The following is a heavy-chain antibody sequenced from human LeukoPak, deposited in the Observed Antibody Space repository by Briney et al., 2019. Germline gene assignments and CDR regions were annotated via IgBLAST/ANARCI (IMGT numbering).Heavy chain of an antibody. CDR3: AKDSGGIVVGPLYYFDY. D-gene: IGHD3-22*01. V-gene: IGHV3-23*01. CDR1: GFTFSSYA. J-gene: IGHJ4*02. CDR2: ISGSGGST. Sequence: GGSRRLSCAASGFTFSSYAMSWVRQAPGKGLEWVSAISGSGGSTYYADSVKGRFTISRDNSKNTLYLQMNSLRAEDTAVYYCAKDSGGIVVGPLYYFDYWGQGTLVTVSS.